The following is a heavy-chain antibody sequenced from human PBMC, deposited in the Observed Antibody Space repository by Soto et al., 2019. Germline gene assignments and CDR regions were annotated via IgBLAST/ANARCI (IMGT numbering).Heavy chain of an antibody. V-gene: IGHV3-9*01. CDR1: GFTFDGYA. Sequence: GGSLRLSCAASGFTFDGYAMHWVQQAPGKGLEWVSGISWNSGSIGYADSVKGRFTISRDNAKNTLYLQMNSLRAEDTAVYYCAREADIVATIGAFDIWGQGTMVTVSS. D-gene: IGHD5-12*01. CDR3: AREADIVATIGAFDI. J-gene: IGHJ3*02. CDR2: ISWNSGSI.